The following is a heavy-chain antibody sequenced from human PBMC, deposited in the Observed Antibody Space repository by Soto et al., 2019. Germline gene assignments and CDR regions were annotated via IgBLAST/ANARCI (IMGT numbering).Heavy chain of an antibody. D-gene: IGHD5-18*01. CDR2: IHDSGST. V-gene: IGHV4-31*03. CDR3: ARDRGYSSGPHVIFDY. CDR1: GGSISSSGYY. J-gene: IGHJ4*02. Sequence: SETLSLTCTVSGGSISSSGYYWSWIRQHPGKGLEWIGYIHDSGSTYYNLSLKSRVTISVDTSKNQFSLKLNSVTAADTAVYYCARDRGYSSGPHVIFDYWGQGTLVTVSS.